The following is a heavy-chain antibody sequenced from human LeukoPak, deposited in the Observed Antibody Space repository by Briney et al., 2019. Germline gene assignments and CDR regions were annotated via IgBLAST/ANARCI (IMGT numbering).Heavy chain of an antibody. CDR3: ARDYVSGSFGP. CDR2: IRSDGSDT. J-gene: IGHJ5*02. Sequence: PGGSLRLSCAASGFTFSDTWMHWVRQAPGEGLVWVSRIRSDGSDTRYAESVKGRFTISRDNAKNTVYLQMNSLRAEDTAVYYCARDYVSGSFGPWGQGTLVTVSS. CDR1: GFTFSDTW. D-gene: IGHD3-10*01. V-gene: IGHV3-74*01.